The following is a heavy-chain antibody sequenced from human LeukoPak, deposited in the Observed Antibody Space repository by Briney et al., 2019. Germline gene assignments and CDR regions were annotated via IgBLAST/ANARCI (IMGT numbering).Heavy chain of an antibody. CDR2: IIPILGIA. V-gene: IGHV1-69*04. CDR3: ARGPREWELPKFDY. D-gene: IGHD1-26*01. J-gene: IGHJ4*02. CDR1: GCTFSSYA. Sequence: ASVKVSCKASGCTFSSYAISWVRQAPGQGLEWMGRIIPILGIANYAQKFQGRVTITADKSTSTAYMELSSLRSEDTAVYYCARGPREWELPKFDYWGQGTLVTVSS.